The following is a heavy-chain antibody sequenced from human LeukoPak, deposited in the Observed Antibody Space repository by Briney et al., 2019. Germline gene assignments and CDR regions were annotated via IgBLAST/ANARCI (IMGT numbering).Heavy chain of an antibody. Sequence: GGSLRLSCAASGFTFSSYWMSWVRQAPGKGLEWVANIKQDGSEKYYVDSVKGRFTISRDNAKNSLYLQMNSLRAEDTAVYYCARVSGPYSGSYYPFDYWGQGTLVTVSS. V-gene: IGHV3-7*01. CDR3: ARVSGPYSGSYYPFDY. J-gene: IGHJ4*02. CDR2: IKQDGSEK. D-gene: IGHD1-26*01. CDR1: GFTFSSYW.